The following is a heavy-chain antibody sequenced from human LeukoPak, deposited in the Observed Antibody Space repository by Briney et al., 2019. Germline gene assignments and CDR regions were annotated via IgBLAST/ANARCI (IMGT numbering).Heavy chain of an antibody. CDR1: RGTFISYG. D-gene: IGHD3-22*01. J-gene: IGHJ4*02. CDR3: ARGELGDSSGFSFFDY. V-gene: IGHV1-69*05. Sequence: SVKVFCKASRGTFISYGISWVRQAPGQGLEWMGGVIAIFGRVKYGQKFQGRATITTDESTSTAYMELSSLTSEDTGVYYCARGELGDSSGFSFFDYWGQGTLVTVSS. CDR2: VIAIFGRV.